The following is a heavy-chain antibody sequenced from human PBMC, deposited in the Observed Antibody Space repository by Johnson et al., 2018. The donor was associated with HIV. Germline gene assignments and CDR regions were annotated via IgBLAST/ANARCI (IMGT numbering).Heavy chain of an antibody. J-gene: IGHJ3*02. Sequence: QVQLVESGGGLVQPGGSLRLSCAASGFTFSSYDMHWVRQATGKGLEWVAVISYDGSNKYYADSVKGRFTISRDNSKNTPYLQMNSLRAEDTAVYYCARDSGRYSSSWATFGAFDIWGQGTMVTVSS. CDR3: ARDSGRYSSSWATFGAFDI. D-gene: IGHD6-13*01. CDR2: ISYDGSNK. V-gene: IGHV3-30*03. CDR1: GFTFSSYD.